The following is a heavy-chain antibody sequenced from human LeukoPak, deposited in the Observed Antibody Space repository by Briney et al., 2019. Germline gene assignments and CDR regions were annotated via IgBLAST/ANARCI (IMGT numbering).Heavy chain of an antibody. CDR2: ISSISITI. D-gene: IGHD6-13*01. CDR1: GFTFSSYS. CDR3: ARAQPDTGYSSSWYEEYYMDV. V-gene: IGHV3-48*02. Sequence: GGSLRLSCAASGFTFSSYSMNWVRQAPGKGLEWVSYISSISITIYYADSVKGRFTISIDNAKNSLYLQMNSLRDEDTAVYYCARAQPDTGYSSSWYEEYYMDVWGKGTTVTVSS. J-gene: IGHJ6*03.